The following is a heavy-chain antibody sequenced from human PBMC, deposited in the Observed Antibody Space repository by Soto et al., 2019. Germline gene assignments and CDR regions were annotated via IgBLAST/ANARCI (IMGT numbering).Heavy chain of an antibody. V-gene: IGHV4-59*12. D-gene: IGHD4-17*01. CDR1: GVSISSYY. J-gene: IGHJ5*02. CDR2: IYYSGST. Sequence: SETLSLTCTVSGVSISSYYWSWIRQPPGKGLEWIGYIYYSGSTDYNPSLKSRVTMSVDTSKNQSSLRVRSVTAADTAVYYCARETYGDYVGYFDPWGQGIQVTVSS. CDR3: ARETYGDYVGYFDP.